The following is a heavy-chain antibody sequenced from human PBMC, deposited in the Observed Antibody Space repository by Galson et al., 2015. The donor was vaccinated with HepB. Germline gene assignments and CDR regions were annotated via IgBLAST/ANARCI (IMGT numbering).Heavy chain of an antibody. CDR3: AKDLGSTRVTFAY. CDR1: GFTFSRYA. J-gene: IGHJ4*02. Sequence: SLRLSCAASGFTFSRYAMNWVRQAPGKGLEWVSTINDGGSTTHYADSVRGRFTISRDKSKNTLYLQMNSLRAEDTAVYYCAKDLGSTRVTFAYWGQGTLVTVSS. V-gene: IGHV3-23*01. D-gene: IGHD2/OR15-2a*01. CDR2: INDGGSTT.